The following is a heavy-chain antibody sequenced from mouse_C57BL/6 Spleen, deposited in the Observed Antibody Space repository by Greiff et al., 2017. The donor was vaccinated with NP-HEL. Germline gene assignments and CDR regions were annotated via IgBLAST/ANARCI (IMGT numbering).Heavy chain of an antibody. CDR3: ARGITTVVQFDY. V-gene: IGHV5-17*01. Sequence: DVQLQESGGGLVKPGGSLKLSCAASGFTFSDYGMHWVRQAPEKGLEWVAYISSGSSTIYYADTVKGRFTISRDNAKNTLFLQMTSLRSEDTAMYYCARGITTVVQFDYWGQGTTLTVSS. CDR2: ISSGSSTI. J-gene: IGHJ2*01. CDR1: GFTFSDYG. D-gene: IGHD1-1*01.